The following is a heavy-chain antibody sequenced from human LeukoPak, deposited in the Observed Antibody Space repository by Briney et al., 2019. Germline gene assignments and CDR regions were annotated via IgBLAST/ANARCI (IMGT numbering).Heavy chain of an antibody. Sequence: ASVKVSCKASGGTFSSYGISWVRQAPGQGLEWMGRIIPIFGTANYAQKFQGRVTITTDESTSTAYMELSSLRSEDTAVYYCARKNMGGDYGGIFDYWGQGTLVTVSS. CDR1: GGTFSSYG. D-gene: IGHD4-23*01. CDR2: IIPIFGTA. J-gene: IGHJ4*02. CDR3: ARKNMGGDYGGIFDY. V-gene: IGHV1-69*05.